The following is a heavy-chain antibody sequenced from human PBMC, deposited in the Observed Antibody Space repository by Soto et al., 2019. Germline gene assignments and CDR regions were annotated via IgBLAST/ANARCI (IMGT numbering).Heavy chain of an antibody. Sequence: ASETLSLTCPVSGGSISSGGYYWSWIRQHPGKVLEWIGYIYYSGSTYYNPSLKSRVTISVDTSKNQFSLKLSSVTAADTAVYYCARVPYSGYVFDYWGQGTLVTVSS. J-gene: IGHJ4*02. V-gene: IGHV4-31*03. CDR1: GGSISSGGYY. CDR3: ARVPYSGYVFDY. D-gene: IGHD5-12*01. CDR2: IYYSGST.